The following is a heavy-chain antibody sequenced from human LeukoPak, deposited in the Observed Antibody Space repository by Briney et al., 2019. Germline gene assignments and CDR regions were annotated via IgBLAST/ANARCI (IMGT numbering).Heavy chain of an antibody. J-gene: IGHJ4*02. CDR2: ISSSSTSI. D-gene: IGHD3-16*01. CDR3: ARVKGHSRGTYSFDY. Sequence: GGSLRLSCAGSGFTFSSYSMSWVRQAPGKGLEWVAYISSSSTSIYYADPVKGRFTISRDNAKNSLYLQMNSLRDEDTAVYYCARVKGHSRGTYSFDYWGQGTLVTVSS. V-gene: IGHV3-48*02. CDR1: GFTFSSYS.